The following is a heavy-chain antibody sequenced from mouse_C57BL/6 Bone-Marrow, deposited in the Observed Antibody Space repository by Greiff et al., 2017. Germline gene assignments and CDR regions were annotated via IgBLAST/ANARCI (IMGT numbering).Heavy chain of an antibody. J-gene: IGHJ3*01. CDR3: EILARQAWFAY. D-gene: IGHD1-3*01. V-gene: IGHV1-18*01. CDR1: GYTFTDYN. Sequence: VQLQQSGPELVKPGASVKIPCKASGYTFTDYNMNWVKQSHGKSLEWIGDINPNNGGTIYNQKFKGKATLTVDKSSSTAYMELRSLTSEDSAVYCCEILARQAWFAYWGQGTLVTVSA. CDR2: INPNNGGT.